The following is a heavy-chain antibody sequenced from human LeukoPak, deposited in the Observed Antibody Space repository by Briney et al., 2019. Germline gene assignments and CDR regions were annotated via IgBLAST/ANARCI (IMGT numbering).Heavy chain of an antibody. J-gene: IGHJ5*02. V-gene: IGHV4-4*02. CDR1: GGSISSSNW. Sequence: NPSETLSLTCAVSGGSISSSNWWSWVRQPPGKGLEWIGEIYHSGSTNYNPSLKSRVTISVDTSKNQFSLKLSSVTAADTAVYYCARGLMVYAPDRNTAMEVAPRWNWFDPWGQGTLVTVSS. CDR2: IYHSGST. D-gene: IGHD2-8*01. CDR3: ARGLMVYAPDRNTAMEVAPRWNWFDP.